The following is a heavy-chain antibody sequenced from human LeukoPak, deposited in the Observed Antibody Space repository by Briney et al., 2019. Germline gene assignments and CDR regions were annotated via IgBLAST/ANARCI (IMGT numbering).Heavy chain of an antibody. J-gene: IGHJ4*02. CDR3: ARDLGWLQSDY. CDR2: IRKDGSEQ. CDR1: GFSFSDHW. V-gene: IGHV3-7*01. Sequence: GGSLRLSCVASGFSFSDHWMNWFRQAPGKGLEWVATIRKDGSEQYYVDSMKGRLTISRDNAKNSVYLQIHNLRAEDTAVYYCARDLGWLQSDYWGQGTLVTVSS. D-gene: IGHD5-24*01.